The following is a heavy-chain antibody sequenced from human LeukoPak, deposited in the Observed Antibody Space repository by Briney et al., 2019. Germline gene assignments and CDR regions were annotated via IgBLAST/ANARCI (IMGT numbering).Heavy chain of an antibody. J-gene: IGHJ4*02. CDR1: GFTFSSYW. Sequence: GGSLRLSCAASGFTFSSYWMHWVRQAPGKGLVWVSRINSDGSSTSYADSVKGRFTISRDNAKDTLYLQMNSLRAEDTAVYYCARIYSNRWPDYWGQGTLVTVSS. D-gene: IGHD6-19*01. V-gene: IGHV3-74*01. CDR2: INSDGSST. CDR3: ARIYSNRWPDY.